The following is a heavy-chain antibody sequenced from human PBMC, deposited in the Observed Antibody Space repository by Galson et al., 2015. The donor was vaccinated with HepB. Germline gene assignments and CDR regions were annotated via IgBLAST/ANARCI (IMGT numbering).Heavy chain of an antibody. J-gene: IGHJ4*02. V-gene: IGHV3-53*01. CDR2: IYSGGST. Sequence: SLRLSCAASGFTVSNEYMSWVRQAPGKGLEWVSVIYSGGSTHYGDSVKGRFTISRDKSKNTLYLHMNSLKAEDTAVYYCVRDVGGNPVGIDYWGQGTLVTVSS. CDR3: VRDVGGNPVGIDY. D-gene: IGHD4-23*01. CDR1: GFTVSNEY.